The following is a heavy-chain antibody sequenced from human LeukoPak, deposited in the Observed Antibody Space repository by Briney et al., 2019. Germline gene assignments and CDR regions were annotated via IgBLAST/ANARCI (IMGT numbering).Heavy chain of an antibody. D-gene: IGHD1-1*01. V-gene: IGHV3-7*01. CDR1: GFTLSKHW. J-gene: IGHJ4*02. Sequence: GGSLRLSCAASGFTLSKHWMTWVRQAPGKGLEWVANIKEDGSEKFYVDSVKGRFSMPRDNARNSRYLQMNSLRAEDTAVYYCARGVPTGIDYFDDWGQGTLVTVS. CDR3: ARGVPTGIDYFDD. CDR2: IKEDGSEK.